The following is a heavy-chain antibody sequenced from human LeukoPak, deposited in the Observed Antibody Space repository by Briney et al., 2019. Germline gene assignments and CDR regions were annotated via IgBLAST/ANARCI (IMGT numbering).Heavy chain of an antibody. D-gene: IGHD3-3*01. CDR3: ARDKERSGYYYYYYGMDV. V-gene: IGHV3-33*08. CDR1: GFTFNNYA. Sequence: GGSLRLSCAASGFTFNNYAMNWVRQAPGKGLEWVAVIWYDGSNKYYADSVKGRFTISRDNSKNTLYLQMNSLRAEDTAVYYCARDKERSGYYYYYYGMDVWGQGTTVTVSS. CDR2: IWYDGSNK. J-gene: IGHJ6*02.